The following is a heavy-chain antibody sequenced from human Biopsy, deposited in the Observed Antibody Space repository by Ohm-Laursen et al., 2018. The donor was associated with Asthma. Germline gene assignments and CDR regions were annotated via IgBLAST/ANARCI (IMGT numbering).Heavy chain of an antibody. CDR2: INSVFGTT. V-gene: IGHV1-69*13. Sequence: ASVKVSCKSLGGTFNTYVIGWVRQAPGQGLEWMGGINSVFGTTTYPQKFQDRVTITADDSMSTVYMELSSLRSEDTAVYYCARKAGSCISRTCYSLDFWGQGTLVTVSS. CDR3: ARKAGSCISRTCYSLDF. D-gene: IGHD2-2*01. CDR1: GGTFNTYV. J-gene: IGHJ4*02.